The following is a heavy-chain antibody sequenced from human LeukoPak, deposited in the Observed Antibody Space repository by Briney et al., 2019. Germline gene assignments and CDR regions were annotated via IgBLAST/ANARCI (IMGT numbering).Heavy chain of an antibody. CDR3: AGIAAVAIY. J-gene: IGHJ4*02. CDR2: IRYDGSYK. Sequence: QSGGSLGLSCVASGFSFSGYGMHWVRQAPGKGLEWVTFIRYDGSYKYYADSVKGRFTISRDNSKSTLYLQMNSLRAEDTAVYYCAGIAAVAIYWGQGTLVTVSS. D-gene: IGHD6-13*01. V-gene: IGHV3-30*02. CDR1: GFSFSGYG.